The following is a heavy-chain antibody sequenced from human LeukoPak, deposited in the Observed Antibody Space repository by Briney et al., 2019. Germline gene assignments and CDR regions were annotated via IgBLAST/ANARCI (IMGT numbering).Heavy chain of an antibody. D-gene: IGHD3-10*02. V-gene: IGHV3-30*04. Sequence: PGGSLRLSCAASGFTFNAYAMHWVRQAPGKGLEWVAVILYDGNDKYYADSVKGRFTISRDNAKNSLYLQMNSLRAEDTAVYYCAELGITMIGGVWGKGTTVTISS. CDR3: AELGITMIGGV. CDR1: GFTFNAYA. J-gene: IGHJ6*04. CDR2: ILYDGNDK.